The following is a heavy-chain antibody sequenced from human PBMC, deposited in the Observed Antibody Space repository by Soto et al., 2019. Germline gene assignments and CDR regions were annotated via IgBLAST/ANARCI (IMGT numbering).Heavy chain of an antibody. J-gene: IGHJ4*02. CDR2: IKSKEAGGTT. D-gene: IGHD6-19*01. CDR3: AAEGSNSGCIFFVY. CDR1: GFGFIGTW. V-gene: IGHV3-15*01. Sequence: GGSLRLSCAASGFGFIGTWMGWVRQAPGKGLEWVGRIKSKEAGGTTDYAAPVKGRFSISRDDSENTLYLQMNSLKTEDTAVYYCAAEGSNSGCIFFVYWGQGTLVTVSS.